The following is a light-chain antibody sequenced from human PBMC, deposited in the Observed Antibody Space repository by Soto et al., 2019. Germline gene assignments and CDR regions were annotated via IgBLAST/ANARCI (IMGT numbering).Light chain of an antibody. CDR2: KAS. V-gene: IGKV1-5*03. CDR3: QQYNSYSRT. Sequence: DIQMTQSPSTLSASVGDRVTITCRASQSISSWLAWYQQKPGKDPKLLIYKASSLESGVPSWFSGSGSGTEFTLTISRLQPDDFATYYCQQYNSYSRTFGQGTKVAIK. J-gene: IGKJ1*01. CDR1: QSISSW.